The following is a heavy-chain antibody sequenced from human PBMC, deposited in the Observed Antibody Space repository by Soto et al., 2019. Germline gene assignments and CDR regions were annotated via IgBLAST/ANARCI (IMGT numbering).Heavy chain of an antibody. Sequence: SGPTLVNPTQTLTLTCTFSGSSLSTSGVGVGWIRQPPGRALEWLALIYWDDDKRYSPSLKSRLTITKDTSKNQVVPTMTNMDPVDTATYYCAHRYSSSRYVLDAFDIWGQGTMVTVSS. CDR2: IYWDDDK. CDR1: GSSLSTSGVG. D-gene: IGHD6-13*01. CDR3: AHRYSSSRYVLDAFDI. J-gene: IGHJ3*02. V-gene: IGHV2-5*02.